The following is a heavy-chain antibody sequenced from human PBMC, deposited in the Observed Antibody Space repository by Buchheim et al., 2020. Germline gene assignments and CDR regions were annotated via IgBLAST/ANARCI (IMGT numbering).Heavy chain of an antibody. CDR2: ISSSSSTI. J-gene: IGHJ6*02. Sequence: EVQLVESGGGLVQPGGSLRLSCAASGFTFSSYSMNWVRQAPGKGLEWVSYISSSSSTIYYADSVKGRFTISRDNAKNSLYLQMNSLRAEETAVYYCARMRGSGYARVYYYYYGMDVWGQGTT. V-gene: IGHV3-48*01. CDR3: ARMRGSGYARVYYYYYGMDV. D-gene: IGHD5-12*01. CDR1: GFTFSSYS.